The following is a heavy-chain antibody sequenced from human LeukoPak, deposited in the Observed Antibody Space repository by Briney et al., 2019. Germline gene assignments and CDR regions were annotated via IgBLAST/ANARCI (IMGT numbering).Heavy chain of an antibody. CDR1: GGTFSSYA. V-gene: IGHV1-69*05. CDR3: ARGRTSDWAFDI. J-gene: IGHJ3*02. D-gene: IGHD2-2*01. CDR2: IIPIFGTA. Sequence: SVKVSCKASGGTFSSYAISWVRQAPGQGLEWMGGIIPIFGTANYAQKFQGRVTITTDESTSTAYMELSSLRSEDTAVYYCARGRTSDWAFDIWGQGTMVTVSS.